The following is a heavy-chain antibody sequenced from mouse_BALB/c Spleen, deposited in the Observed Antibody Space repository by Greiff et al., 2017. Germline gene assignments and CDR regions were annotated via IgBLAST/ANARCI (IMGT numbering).Heavy chain of an antibody. V-gene: IGHV3-6*02. CDR1: GYSITSGYY. CDR2: ISYDGSN. Sequence: EVQLVESGPGLVKPSQSLSLTCSVTGYSITSGYYWNWIRQFPGNKLEWMGYISYDGSNNYNPSLKNRISITRDTSKNQFFLKLNSVTTEDTATYYCARGGPWFAYWGQGTLVTVSA. CDR3: ARGGPWFAY. J-gene: IGHJ3*01.